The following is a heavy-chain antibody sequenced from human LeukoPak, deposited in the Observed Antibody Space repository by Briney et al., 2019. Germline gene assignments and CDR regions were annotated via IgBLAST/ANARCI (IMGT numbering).Heavy chain of an antibody. Sequence: SETLSLTCAVYGGSFSGYYWSWIRQPPGKGLEWIGEINHSGSTSYNPSLKSRVTISVDTSKNQFSLKLSSVTAADTAVYYCARGRGLSYGSGSYYGAVRFDYWGQGTLVTVSS. V-gene: IGHV4-34*01. J-gene: IGHJ4*02. CDR2: INHSGST. CDR1: GGSFSGYY. CDR3: ARGRGLSYGSGSYYGAVRFDY. D-gene: IGHD3-10*01.